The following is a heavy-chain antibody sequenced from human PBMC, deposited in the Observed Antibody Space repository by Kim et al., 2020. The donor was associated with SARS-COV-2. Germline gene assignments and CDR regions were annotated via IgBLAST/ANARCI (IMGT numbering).Heavy chain of an antibody. CDR3: AREEGGYYDSSGYLAY. D-gene: IGHD3-22*01. J-gene: IGHJ4*02. V-gene: IGHV5-51*01. CDR2: IYPGDSDT. Sequence: GESLKISCKGSGYSFTSYWIGWVRQMPGKGLEWMGIIYPGDSDTRYSPSFQGQVTISADKSISTAYLQWSSLKASDTAMYYCAREEGGYYDSSGYLAYWGQGTLVTVSS. CDR1: GYSFTSYW.